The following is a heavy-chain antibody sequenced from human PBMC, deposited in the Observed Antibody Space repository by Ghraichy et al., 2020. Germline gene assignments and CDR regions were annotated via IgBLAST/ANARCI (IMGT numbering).Heavy chain of an antibody. CDR3: ARTRTASKGHAFDL. D-gene: IGHD2-21*02. J-gene: IGHJ3*01. V-gene: IGHV3-7*01. CDR2: IKEDGSQK. Sequence: LSLPCAASGFTFSVYLMTWVRQAPGKGLEWVANIKEDGSQKYYVDSVKGRFTISRDNARSSLYLQMNSLRAEDTAVYYCARTRTASKGHAFDLWGQGTMVTVSS. CDR1: GFTFSVYL.